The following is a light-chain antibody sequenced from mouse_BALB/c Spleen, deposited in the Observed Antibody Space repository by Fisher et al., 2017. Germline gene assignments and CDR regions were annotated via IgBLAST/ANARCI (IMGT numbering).Light chain of an antibody. Sequence: DIVLTQSPAIMSASPGEKVTMTCRASSSVSSSYLHWYQQKSGASPKLWIYSTSNLASGVPSRFSGSGSGNSYSLTISSMEGEDAATYYCQQWSSNPYTFGGGTKLEIK. V-gene: IGKV4-57-1*01. CDR3: QQWSSNPYT. CDR1: SSVSSSY. CDR2: STS. J-gene: IGKJ2*01.